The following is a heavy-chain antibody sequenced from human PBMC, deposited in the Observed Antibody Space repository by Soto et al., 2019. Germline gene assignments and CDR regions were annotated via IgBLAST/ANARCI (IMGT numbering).Heavy chain of an antibody. CDR2: ISYDGSNK. V-gene: IGHV3-30-3*01. J-gene: IGHJ4*02. D-gene: IGHD3-9*01. Sequence: SLRLSCAASGFTFSSYAMHWVRQDPGKGLEWVAVISYDGSNKYYADSVKGRFTISRDNSKNTLYLQMNSLRAEDTAVYYCAKSSILIGYYAYFDYWGQGTQVTVSS. CDR3: AKSSILIGYYAYFDY. CDR1: GFTFSSYA.